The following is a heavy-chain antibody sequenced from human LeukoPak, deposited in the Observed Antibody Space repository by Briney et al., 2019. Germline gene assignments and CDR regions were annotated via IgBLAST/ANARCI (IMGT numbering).Heavy chain of an antibody. J-gene: IGHJ4*02. V-gene: IGHV4-34*01. CDR1: GGSFSGYY. D-gene: IGHD2-15*01. CDR2: INHSGST. CDR3: ARALSGWYGLGY. Sequence: SETLSLTCAVYGGSFSGYYWSWIRQPPGKGLEWIGEINHSGSTNYNPSLKSRVTISVDTSKNQFSLKLSSVTAADTAAYYCARALSGWYGLGYWGQGTLVTVSS.